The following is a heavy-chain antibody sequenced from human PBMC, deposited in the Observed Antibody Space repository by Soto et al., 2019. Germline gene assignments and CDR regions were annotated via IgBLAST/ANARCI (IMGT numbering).Heavy chain of an antibody. V-gene: IGHV4-61*01. CDR2: IYYSGST. D-gene: IGHD1-26*01. Sequence: PSETLSLTCTVSGGSVSSGSYYWSWIRQPPGKGLEWIGYIYYSGSTNYNPSLRSRVTISVDTSKNQFSLKLSSVTAADTAVYYCARDREWELPTYYYYYGMDVWGQGTTVTSP. J-gene: IGHJ6*02. CDR3: ARDREWELPTYYYYYGMDV. CDR1: GGSVSSGSYY.